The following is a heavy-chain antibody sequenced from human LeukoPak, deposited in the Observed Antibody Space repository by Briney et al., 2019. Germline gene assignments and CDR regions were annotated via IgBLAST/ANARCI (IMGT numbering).Heavy chain of an antibody. CDR1: GFTFSTYT. Sequence: GGSLRLSCSASGFTFSTYTMHWVRQAPGKGLEYVSSISGNGGSREYANSVKGRFTISRDNSRNTLYLQMGSLRAEDMAVYYCARDAGYVRFDFWGQGTLATVSS. V-gene: IGHV3-64*01. D-gene: IGHD5-18*01. CDR2: ISGNGGSR. CDR3: ARDAGYVRFDF. J-gene: IGHJ4*02.